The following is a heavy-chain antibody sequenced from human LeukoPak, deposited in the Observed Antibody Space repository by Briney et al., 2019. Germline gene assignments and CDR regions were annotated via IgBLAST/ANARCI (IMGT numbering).Heavy chain of an antibody. D-gene: IGHD1-26*01. CDR1: GFTFSSYA. V-gene: IGHV3-30-3*01. Sequence: PGRSLRLSCAASGFTFSSYAMHWVRQAPGKGLEWVAVISYDGSNKYYADSVKGRFTISRDNSKNTLYLQMNSLRAEDTAVYYCAREAGGSAPYYYYYGMDVWGHGTTVTVSS. J-gene: IGHJ6*02. CDR3: AREAGGSAPYYYYYGMDV. CDR2: ISYDGSNK.